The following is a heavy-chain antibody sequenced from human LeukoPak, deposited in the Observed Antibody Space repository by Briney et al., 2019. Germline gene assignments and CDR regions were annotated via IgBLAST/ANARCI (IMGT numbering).Heavy chain of an antibody. Sequence: PGRSLRLSCAASGFTFSRHTMHWIRQAPGKGLEWVSDIGSSSRHTNYADSVKGRFTISRDNAKNLLYLQMKSLRVEDTAVYYCAREGTPWGSGSYPGYWGQGTLVTVSS. CDR2: IGSSSRHT. J-gene: IGHJ4*02. D-gene: IGHD3-10*01. V-gene: IGHV3-21*05. CDR3: AREGTPWGSGSYPGY. CDR1: GFTFSRHT.